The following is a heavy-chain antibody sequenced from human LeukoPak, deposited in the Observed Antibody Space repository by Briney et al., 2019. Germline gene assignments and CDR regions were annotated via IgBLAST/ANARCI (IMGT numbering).Heavy chain of an antibody. V-gene: IGHV4-39*01. J-gene: IGHJ4*02. CDR1: GGSISSSSYY. CDR3: ARLEAGVLLWFGESSYFDY. Sequence: PSETLSLTCTVSGGSISSSSYYWGWIRQPPGKGLEWIGSIYYSGSTYYNPSLKSRVTISVDTSKNQFSLKLSSVTAADTAVYYCARLEAGVLLWFGESSYFDYWGQGTLVTVSS. CDR2: IYYSGST. D-gene: IGHD3-10*01.